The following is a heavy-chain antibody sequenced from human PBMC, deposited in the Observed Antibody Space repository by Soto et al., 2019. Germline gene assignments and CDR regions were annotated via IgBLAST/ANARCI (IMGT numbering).Heavy chain of an antibody. CDR1: GGTFSSYA. D-gene: IGHD1-7*01. Sequence: QVQLVQSGAEVKKPGSSVNVSCKASGGTFSSYAISWVRQAPGQGLEWMGGIIPIFGTANYAQKFQGRVTITADESTSTAYMELSSLRSEDTAVYYCARDGYGGTTQNYYYGMDVWGQGTTVTVSS. CDR2: IIPIFGTA. V-gene: IGHV1-69*12. J-gene: IGHJ6*02. CDR3: ARDGYGGTTQNYYYGMDV.